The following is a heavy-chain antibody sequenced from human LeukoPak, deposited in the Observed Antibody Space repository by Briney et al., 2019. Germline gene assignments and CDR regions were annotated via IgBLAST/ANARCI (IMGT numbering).Heavy chain of an antibody. V-gene: IGHV1-2*02. CDR1: GYTFTGYY. J-gene: IGHJ4*02. CDR3: ARGLSMVRGVIGYY. Sequence: ASVKVSCKASGYTFTGYYMHWVRQAPGQGLEWMGWINPNSGGTNYAQKFQGRVTMTRDTSISTAYMELSRLRSDDTAVYYCARGLSMVRGVIGYYWGQGTLVTVSS. CDR2: INPNSGGT. D-gene: IGHD3-10*01.